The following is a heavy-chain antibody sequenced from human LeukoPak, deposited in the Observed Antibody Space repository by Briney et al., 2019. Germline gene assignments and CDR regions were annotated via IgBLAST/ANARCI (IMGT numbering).Heavy chain of an antibody. Sequence: GGSLRLSCAASGFTFSSYAMSWVRQAPGKGLEWVSAISGSGGSTYYADSVKGRFTISRDNSKNTLYLQMNSLRAEDTAVYYCATGGGCSYGYKRDYFDYWGQGTLVTVSS. V-gene: IGHV3-23*01. D-gene: IGHD5-18*01. CDR1: GFTFSSYA. J-gene: IGHJ4*02. CDR2: ISGSGGST. CDR3: ATGGGCSYGYKRDYFDY.